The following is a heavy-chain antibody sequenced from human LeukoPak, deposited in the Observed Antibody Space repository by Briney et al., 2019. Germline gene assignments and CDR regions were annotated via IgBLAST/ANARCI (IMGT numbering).Heavy chain of an antibody. CDR1: GYTFTGYY. D-gene: IGHD2-15*01. V-gene: IGHV1-18*04. CDR2: ISAYNGNT. CDR3: ARGRGVAAYYFDY. Sequence: AASVKVPCKASGYTFTGYYMHWVRQAPGHGLEWMGWISAYNGNTNYAQKLQGRVTMTTDTSTSTAYMELRSLRSDDTAVYYCARGRGVAAYYFDYWGQGTLVTVSS. J-gene: IGHJ4*02.